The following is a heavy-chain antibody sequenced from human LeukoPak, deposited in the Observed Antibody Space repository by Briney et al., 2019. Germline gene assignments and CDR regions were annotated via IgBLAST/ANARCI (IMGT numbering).Heavy chain of an antibody. V-gene: IGHV3-33*01. J-gene: IGHJ1*01. CDR3: ARAVSGSYTNAEYFQH. CDR2: IWYDGSNK. Sequence: GGSLRLSCAASGFTLSSYGMHWVRQAPGKGLEWVAVIWYDGSNKYYADSVKGRFTISRDNSKNTLYLQMNSLRAEDTAVYYCARAVSGSYTNAEYFQHWGQGTLVTVSS. D-gene: IGHD1-26*01. CDR1: GFTLSSYG.